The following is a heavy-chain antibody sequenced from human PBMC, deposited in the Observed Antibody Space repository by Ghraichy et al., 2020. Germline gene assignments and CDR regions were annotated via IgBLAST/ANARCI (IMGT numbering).Heavy chain of an antibody. J-gene: IGHJ4*02. Sequence: SVKVSCKASGGTFSSDAINWVRQAPGQGLEWMGGIIPIFGTTNFAQKFQGRVTITADESTSTGYMELSSLRFEDTAVYYCATASKWGYTGLSYWGQGTLVTVSS. CDR3: ATASKWGYTGLSY. V-gene: IGHV1-69*13. D-gene: IGHD5-18*01. CDR1: GGTFSSDA. CDR2: IIPIFGTT.